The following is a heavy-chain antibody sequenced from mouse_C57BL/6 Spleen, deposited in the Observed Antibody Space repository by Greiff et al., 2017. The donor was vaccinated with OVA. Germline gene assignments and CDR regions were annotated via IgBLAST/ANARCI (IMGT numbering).Heavy chain of an antibody. CDR3: AREGYLYAMDY. CDR2: IYPRDGST. Sequence: VMLVESGPELVKPGASVKLSCKASGYSFTSYDINWVKQRPGLGLEWIGWIYPRDGSTKYNEKFKGKATLTVVTYSSTAYMELHSLTSEVSAVYFCAREGYLYAMDYWGQGTSVTVSS. CDR1: GYSFTSYD. D-gene: IGHD2-3*01. J-gene: IGHJ4*01. V-gene: IGHV1-85*01.